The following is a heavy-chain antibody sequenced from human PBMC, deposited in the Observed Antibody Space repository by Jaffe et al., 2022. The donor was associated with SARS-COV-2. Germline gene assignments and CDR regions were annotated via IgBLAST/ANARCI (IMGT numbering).Heavy chain of an antibody. CDR1: GFTFRNYW. CDR3: ARVRETAYHGIDV. CDR2: LSPDGTTT. V-gene: IGHV3-74*01. Sequence: EVQLVESGGGLVQPGGSLRLSCVVSGFTFRNYWMHWVRQAPGKGLEWVSHLSPDGTTTNYADSVKGRFTISRDNAKNTLYLQMDSLRTEDTAMYYCARVRETAYHGIDVWGQGTTVTVSS. J-gene: IGHJ6*02. D-gene: IGHD6-25*01.